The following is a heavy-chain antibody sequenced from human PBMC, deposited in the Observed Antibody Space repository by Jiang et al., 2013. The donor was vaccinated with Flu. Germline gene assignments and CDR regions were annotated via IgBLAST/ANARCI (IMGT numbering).Heavy chain of an antibody. CDR2: AYFRSYWYD. D-gene: IGHD3-10*01. J-gene: IGHJ5*01. CDR3: ARGTFGVIDS. Sequence: QTLSLTCAISGDSVSSNTAAWNWIRQSPSRGLEWLGRAYFRSYWYDEYAESVKSRITINPDTSKNQFSLQLKFVTPEDTAVYYCARGTFGVIDSWGQGTLVTVSS. V-gene: IGHV6-1*01. CDR1: GDSVSSNTAA.